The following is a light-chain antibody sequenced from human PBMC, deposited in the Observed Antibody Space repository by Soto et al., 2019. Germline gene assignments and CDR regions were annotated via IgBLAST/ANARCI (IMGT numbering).Light chain of an antibody. CDR3: QQASTFPWT. CDR2: DAF. Sequence: DLQMTQSPSSVSASVGDRVTITCRASQGISSWLAWYQQKPGKAPKLLIYDAFRLQSGVPSRFSGSGSGTDFTLTIDSLQPEDFATYYCQQASTFPWTFGQGTKVEIK. V-gene: IGKV1-12*01. CDR1: QGISSW. J-gene: IGKJ1*01.